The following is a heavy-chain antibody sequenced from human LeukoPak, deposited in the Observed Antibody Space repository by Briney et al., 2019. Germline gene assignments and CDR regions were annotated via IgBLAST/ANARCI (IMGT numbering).Heavy chain of an antibody. Sequence: PSETLSLTCAVSGGSISSSNWWSWVRQPPGKGLGWIGEIYHSGSTNYNPSLKSRVTISVDKSKNQFSLKLSSVTAADTAVYYCARFPDDYYYYYGMDVWGQGTTVTVSS. CDR1: GGSISSSNW. CDR3: ARFPDDYYYYYGMDV. V-gene: IGHV4-4*02. CDR2: IYHSGST. J-gene: IGHJ6*02.